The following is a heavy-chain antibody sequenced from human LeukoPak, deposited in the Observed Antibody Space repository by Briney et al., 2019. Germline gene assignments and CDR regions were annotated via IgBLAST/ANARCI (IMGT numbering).Heavy chain of an antibody. Sequence: GGSLRLSCAASGFTFDDYTMHWVRQVPGKGLDWVSLITWDGYNTFYADAVKGRFTISRDNNKNSLYLQMNSLRTEDSALYYCASERDRHFDYWGQGTLVTVSS. V-gene: IGHV3-43*01. CDR1: GFTFDDYT. J-gene: IGHJ4*02. CDR2: ITWDGYNT. D-gene: IGHD5-24*01. CDR3: ASERDRHFDY.